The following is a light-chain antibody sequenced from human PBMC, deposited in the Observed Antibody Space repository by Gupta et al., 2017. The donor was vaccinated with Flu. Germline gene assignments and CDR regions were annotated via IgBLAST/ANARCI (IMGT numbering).Light chain of an antibody. Sequence: DIQMTQSPSSLSASVGDRVTTTCRASQGIVKSFAWFQQKPVKAPKSLIYAASILHTGVPSRFSGSGSGTEFTLTISSLQPEDFATYYCQQHVSSPLTFGGGTKLEIK. V-gene: IGKV1-16*01. CDR2: AAS. J-gene: IGKJ4*01. CDR1: QGIVKS. CDR3: QQHVSSPLT.